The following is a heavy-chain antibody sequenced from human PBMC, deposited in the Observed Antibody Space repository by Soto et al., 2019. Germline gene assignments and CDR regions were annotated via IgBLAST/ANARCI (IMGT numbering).Heavy chain of an antibody. Sequence: ASVEVSCKASGYTFTSYAMHWVRQAPGQRLEWMGWINAGNGNTKYSQKFPGRVTITRDTSASTAYMELSSLRSEDTAVYYCARPAAVDIVATTDGFDYWGQGTLVTVSS. J-gene: IGHJ4*02. CDR2: INAGNGNT. CDR3: ARPAAVDIVATTDGFDY. CDR1: GYTFTSYA. D-gene: IGHD5-12*01. V-gene: IGHV1-3*01.